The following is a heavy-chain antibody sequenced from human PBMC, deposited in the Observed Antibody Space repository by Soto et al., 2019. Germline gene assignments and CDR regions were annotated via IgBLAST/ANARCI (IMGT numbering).Heavy chain of an antibody. CDR2: IYYSGST. V-gene: IGHV4-59*01. CDR3: ARDSGVVGLSGGLL. CDR1: GGSISSYY. J-gene: IGHJ4*02. Sequence: QVQLQESGPGLVKPSETLSLTCTVSGGSISSYYWSWIRQPPGKGLEWIGYIYYSGSTNYNPSLKSRVTISGDTSKNQFSLKLSSVTAADTAVYYCARDSGVVGLSGGLLWGQGTLVTVSS. D-gene: IGHD3-22*01.